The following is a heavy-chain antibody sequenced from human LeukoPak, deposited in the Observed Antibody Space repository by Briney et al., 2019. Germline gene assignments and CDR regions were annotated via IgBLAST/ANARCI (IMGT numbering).Heavy chain of an antibody. CDR2: IYPGDSDT. Sequence: RGESLKISCKGSGYSFTSYWIGWVRQMPGKGLEWMGIIYPGDSDTRYSPSFQGQVTISADKSISTAYLQWSSLKASDTAMYYCARAAGPYCSSTSCYDPPWFFDYWGQGTLVTVSS. J-gene: IGHJ4*02. CDR3: ARAAGPYCSSTSCYDPPWFFDY. V-gene: IGHV5-51*01. D-gene: IGHD2-2*01. CDR1: GYSFTSYW.